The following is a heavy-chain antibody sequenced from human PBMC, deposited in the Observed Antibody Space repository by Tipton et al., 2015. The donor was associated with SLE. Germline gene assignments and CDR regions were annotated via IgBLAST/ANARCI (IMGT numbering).Heavy chain of an antibody. CDR1: GFTFSSYA. CDR3: ASRVAGTGDY. CDR2: ISSSSSYI. D-gene: IGHD6-19*01. V-gene: IGHV3-21*01. Sequence: SLRLSCAASGFTFSSYAMSWVRQAPGKGLEWVSSISSSSSYIYYADSMKGRFTISRDNAKNSLYLQMNSLRAEDTAVYYCASRVAGTGDYWGQGTLVTVSS. J-gene: IGHJ4*02.